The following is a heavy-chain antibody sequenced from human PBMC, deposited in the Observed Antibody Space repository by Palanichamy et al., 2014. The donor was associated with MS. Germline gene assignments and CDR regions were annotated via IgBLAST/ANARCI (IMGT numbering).Heavy chain of an antibody. Sequence: IGYIYYSGSTNYNPSLKSRVTISVDTSKNQFSLKLSSVTAADTAVYYCARDTYYYGMDVWGQGTTVTVSS. V-gene: IGHV4-59*01. CDR3: ARDTYYYGMDV. CDR2: IYYSGST. J-gene: IGHJ6*02. D-gene: IGHD2-21*01.